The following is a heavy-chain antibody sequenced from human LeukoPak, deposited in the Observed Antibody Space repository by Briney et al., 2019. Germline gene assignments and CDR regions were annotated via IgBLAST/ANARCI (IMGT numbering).Heavy chain of an antibody. V-gene: IGHV1-2*02. J-gene: IGHJ4*02. Sequence: ASVKVSCKASGYTFTGYYMHWVRQAPGKGLEWMGWINPNSGGTNYAQKFQGRVTMTRDTSISTAYMELSRLRSDDTAVYYCAREVRGYYDSSGYSNFDYWGQGTLVTVSS. CDR1: GYTFTGYY. D-gene: IGHD3-22*01. CDR3: AREVRGYYDSSGYSNFDY. CDR2: INPNSGGT.